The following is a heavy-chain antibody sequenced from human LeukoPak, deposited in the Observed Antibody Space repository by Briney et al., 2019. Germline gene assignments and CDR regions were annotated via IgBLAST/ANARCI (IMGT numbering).Heavy chain of an antibody. CDR3: AKAGGDYVTSNSDY. Sequence: GGSLRLSCAASGFTFSSYVMSWVRQAPGKGLEWVSAISGGGGSTYYADSVKGRFTISRDNSKNTLYLQMNSLRAEDTAVYYCAKAGGDYVTSNSDYWGQGTLVTVSS. CDR1: GFTFSSYV. J-gene: IGHJ4*02. V-gene: IGHV3-23*01. D-gene: IGHD4-17*01. CDR2: ISGGGGST.